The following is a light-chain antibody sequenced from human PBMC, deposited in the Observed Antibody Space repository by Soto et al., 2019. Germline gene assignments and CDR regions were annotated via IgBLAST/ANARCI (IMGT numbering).Light chain of an antibody. J-gene: IGKJ1*01. CDR1: QTISSW. Sequence: DIQMTQSPSTLSGSVGDRATITCRASQTISSWLARYQQKPGKAPKLLIYNASTLKSGVPSRFSGSGSGTEFTLTISSLQPDDFATYYCQHYNSYSEAFGQGTKVELK. V-gene: IGKV1-5*03. CDR2: NAS. CDR3: QHYNSYSEA.